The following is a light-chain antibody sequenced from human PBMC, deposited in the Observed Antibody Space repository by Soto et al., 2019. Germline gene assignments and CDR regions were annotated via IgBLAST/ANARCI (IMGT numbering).Light chain of an antibody. V-gene: IGKV1-5*03. CDR1: HTISSW. CDR2: KAS. Sequence: DIQMTQSPSTLSGSAGDRVTISCRSSHTISSWLAWYQQKPGKAPKLLIYKASTLKSGGPSRFSGSGSGTEFPLTINSMQPDPLATYYGQHYNSYSEAFGQGTK. CDR3: QHYNSYSEA. J-gene: IGKJ1*01.